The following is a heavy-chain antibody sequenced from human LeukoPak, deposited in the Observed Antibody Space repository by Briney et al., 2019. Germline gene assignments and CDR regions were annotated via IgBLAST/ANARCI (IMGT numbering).Heavy chain of an antibody. D-gene: IGHD2/OR15-2a*01. CDR2: ISSSGSTK. CDR1: GITFSSYS. Sequence: GGSLRLSCGASGITFSSYSMNWVRQAPGKGLEWVSYISSSGSTKYYADSVKGRFTISRDNARNSLYLQMNSLRAEDTAVYFCARGGLSIMGYWGQGTLVTVSS. V-gene: IGHV3-48*01. CDR3: ARGGLSIMGY. J-gene: IGHJ4*02.